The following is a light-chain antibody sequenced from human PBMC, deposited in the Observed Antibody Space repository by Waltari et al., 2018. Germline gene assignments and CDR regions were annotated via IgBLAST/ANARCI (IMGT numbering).Light chain of an antibody. CDR1: QSLLHSNGYND. J-gene: IGKJ2*01. CDR2: LGS. V-gene: IGKV2-28*01. Sequence: DIVMTQSPLSLPVTPGEPASISCRSSQSLLHSNGYNDLDWYLQKPGQSPRLLIYLGSNRASGVPDRFSGSGSGTDFTLQISRVEAEDVGVYYCMQALQIPDTFGQGTKLEIK. CDR3: MQALQIPDT.